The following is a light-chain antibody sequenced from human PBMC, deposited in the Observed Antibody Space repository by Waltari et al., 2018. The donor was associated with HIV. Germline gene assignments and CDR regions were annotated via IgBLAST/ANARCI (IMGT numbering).Light chain of an antibody. CDR2: GAY. J-gene: IGKJ3*01. Sequence: DIQMTPSPSSLSASVGDRVTITCRTSHSINTFLNWYQMKPGKVPRLLIYGAYRLESGVPSRFSATGSGTDFSLTISSLQPEDFATYYCLQGYISPLTFGPGTKVDIK. CDR3: LQGYISPLT. CDR1: HSINTF. V-gene: IGKV1-39*01.